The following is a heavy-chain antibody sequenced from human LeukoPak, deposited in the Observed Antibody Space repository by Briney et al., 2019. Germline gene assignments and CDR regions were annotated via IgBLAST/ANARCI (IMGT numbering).Heavy chain of an antibody. J-gene: IGHJ4*02. V-gene: IGHV3-53*01. Sequence: GGSRRLSGAASEVPVSTNHVTWVRLAPGKGLEWVSIIYKAGATFYPDSVKGRFSISRDNSKNIVYLQMNSLRAEDTAVYYCARGRRCGLNDDWGGCFDSWGQGTLVTVSS. CDR3: ARGRRCGLNDDWGGCFDS. D-gene: IGHD3-16*01. CDR2: IYKAGAT. CDR1: EVPVSTNH.